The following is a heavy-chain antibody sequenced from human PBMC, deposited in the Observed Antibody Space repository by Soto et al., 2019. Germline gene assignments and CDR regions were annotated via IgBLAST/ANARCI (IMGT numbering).Heavy chain of an antibody. CDR1: GFTFSSYW. J-gene: IGHJ3*02. D-gene: IGHD6-19*01. CDR2: INSDGSST. V-gene: IGHV3-74*01. Sequence: EVQLVESGGGLVQPGGSLRLSCAASGFTFSSYWMHWVRQAPGKGLVWVSRINSDGSSTSYADSVKGRFTISRDNAKNTLYLQMNSLRAEDTAVYYCTRVNVYSSGRYAFDIWGQGTTVTVSS. CDR3: TRVNVYSSGRYAFDI.